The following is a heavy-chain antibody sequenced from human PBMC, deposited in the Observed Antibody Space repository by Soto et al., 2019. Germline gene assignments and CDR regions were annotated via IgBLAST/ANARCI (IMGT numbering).Heavy chain of an antibody. D-gene: IGHD1-1*01. CDR2: ISYNGRTA. V-gene: IGHV3-30*18. J-gene: IGHJ6*02. CDR3: AKDQARTEYAHFGMDV. CDR1: GFNFMAYG. Sequence: PGGSLRLSCAVSGFNFMAYGTHWVRQVPGKGLEWVAVISYNGRTAFYADSVKGRFTITRDNFYNRVYLQMNSLRNDDAGIYYCAKDQARTEYAHFGMDVWGQGTSVTVSS.